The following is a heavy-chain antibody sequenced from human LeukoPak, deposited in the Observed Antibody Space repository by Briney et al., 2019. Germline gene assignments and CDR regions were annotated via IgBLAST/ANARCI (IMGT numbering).Heavy chain of an antibody. CDR3: ARDDGDYGIDY. D-gene: IGHD4-17*01. V-gene: IGHV4-61*01. J-gene: IGHJ4*02. CDR2: IYYSGST. Sequence: SETLSLTCTVSGGSVSSGSYYWSWIRQPPGKGLEWIRYIYYSGSTNYNPSLKSRVTISVDTSKNQFSLKLSSVTAADTAVYYCARDDGDYGIDYWGQGTLVTVSS. CDR1: GGSVSSGSYY.